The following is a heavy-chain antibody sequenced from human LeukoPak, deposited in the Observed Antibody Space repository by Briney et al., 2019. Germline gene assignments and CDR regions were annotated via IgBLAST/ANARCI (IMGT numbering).Heavy chain of an antibody. CDR3: ARIFGSGSSNYFDY. D-gene: IGHD3-10*01. CDR2: IDWDDDK. V-gene: IGHV2-70*04. J-gene: IGHJ4*02. Sequence: GAGSSLGNPPQNPPLTFPFSGVSLRPCGNRVGLIPPPPGEAPGWLARIDWDDDKFYSTSLKTRLTISKDTSKNQVVLTMTNMDPVDTATYYCARIFGSGSSNYFDYWGQGTLVTVSS. CDR1: GVSLRPCGNR.